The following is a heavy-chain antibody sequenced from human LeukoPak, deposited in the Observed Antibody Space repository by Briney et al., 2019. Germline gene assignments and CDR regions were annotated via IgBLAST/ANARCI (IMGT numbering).Heavy chain of an antibody. CDR3: ARSYGYSYGAFDY. Sequence: SVKVSCKASEGTFSSYAISWVRQAPGQGLEWMGRIIPIFGTANYAQKFQGRVTITTDESTSTAYMELSSLRSEDTAVYYCARSYGYSYGAFDYWGQGTLVTVSS. D-gene: IGHD5-18*01. V-gene: IGHV1-69*05. CDR1: EGTFSSYA. J-gene: IGHJ4*02. CDR2: IIPIFGTA.